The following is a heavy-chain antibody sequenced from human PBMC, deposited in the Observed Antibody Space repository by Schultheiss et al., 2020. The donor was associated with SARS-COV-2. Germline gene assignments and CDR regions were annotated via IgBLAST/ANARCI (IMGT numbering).Heavy chain of an antibody. D-gene: IGHD4-17*01. V-gene: IGHV3-48*03. J-gene: IGHJ4*02. CDR1: GFTFSSYE. CDR2: ISSSGSTI. CDR3: AKWGYYGDYVDY. Sequence: GGSLRLSCAASGFTFSSYEMNWVRQAPGKGLEWVSYISSSGSTIYYADSVKGRFTISRDNAKNSLYLQMNSLRAEDTAVYYCAKWGYYGDYVDYWGQGTLVTVSS.